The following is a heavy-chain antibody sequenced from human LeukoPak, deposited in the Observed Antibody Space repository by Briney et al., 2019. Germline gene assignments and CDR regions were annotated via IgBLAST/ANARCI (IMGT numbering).Heavy chain of an antibody. CDR2: ISHDGGRK. CDR3: VKDRATYFDY. CDR1: GFTFSTYG. D-gene: IGHD5-12*01. Sequence: PGGSLRLSCAASGFTFSTYGMHWVRQAPGKGLEWLAVISHDGGRKYYTDSAKGRFSISRDNSKNTLYLQMNSLRAEDTAVYYCVKDRATYFDYWGQGTLVTVSS. J-gene: IGHJ4*02. V-gene: IGHV3-30*18.